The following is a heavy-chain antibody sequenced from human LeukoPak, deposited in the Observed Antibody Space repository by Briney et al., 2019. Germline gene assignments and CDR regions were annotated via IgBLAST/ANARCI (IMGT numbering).Heavy chain of an antibody. J-gene: IGHJ1*01. Sequence: SETLSLTCTVSGGSLSSSSPYWGWIRQSPGKGLEWIGIIYYTGSTYYNPSLMSRITISVDTSMHQFSLKLISVTAADTAVYYCARLAGAEYFQHWGQGTLVTVSS. D-gene: IGHD6-25*01. CDR1: GGSLSSSSPY. V-gene: IGHV4-39*01. CDR2: IYYTGST. CDR3: ARLAGAEYFQH.